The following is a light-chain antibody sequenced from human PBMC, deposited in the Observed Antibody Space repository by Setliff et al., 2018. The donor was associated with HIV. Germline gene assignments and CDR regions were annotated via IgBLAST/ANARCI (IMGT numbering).Light chain of an antibody. Sequence: ALTQPASVSGPPGQSITISCTGTSSDVGNYNLVSWYQHYPGKAPKLIIYEVDKRPSGVSSRFSGSKSGNAASLTISGLQAEDEADYHCCSYAGESTFVFGGGTK. CDR1: SSDVGNYNL. J-gene: IGLJ2*01. CDR2: EVD. V-gene: IGLV2-23*02. CDR3: CSYAGESTFV.